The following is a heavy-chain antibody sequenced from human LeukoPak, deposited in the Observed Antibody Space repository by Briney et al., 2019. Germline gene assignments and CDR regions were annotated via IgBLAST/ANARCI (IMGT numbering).Heavy chain of an antibody. J-gene: IGHJ4*02. V-gene: IGHV3-53*01. CDR1: GFTVSDNY. CDR3: ARDAPQVPAAGVLAS. CDR2: MYSGGDT. Sequence: GGSLRLSCAASGFTVSDNYMSWVRQAPGKELEWVSVMYSGGDTYYADSVKGRFTFSRDISKNTLYLQVNGLRTEDTAMYYCARDAPQVPAAGVLASWGQGTLVTVSS. D-gene: IGHD6-13*01.